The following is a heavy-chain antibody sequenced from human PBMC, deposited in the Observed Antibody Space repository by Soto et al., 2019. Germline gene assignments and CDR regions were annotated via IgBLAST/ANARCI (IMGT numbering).Heavy chain of an antibody. CDR2: IIPIFGTA. J-gene: IGHJ6*02. CDR3: ASGLRCGALLGSLTYIRPLYGMDV. V-gene: IGHV1-69*01. Sequence: QVQLVQSGAEVKKPGSSVKVSCKASGGTFSSYAISWVRQAPGQGLEWMGGIIPIFGTANYAQTFQGRVTISADDTKCSASMALSSLRSEDTAVYYGASGLRCGALLGSLTYIRPLYGMDVWGQGTTGTVCS. D-gene: IGHD3-10*01. CDR1: GGTFSSYA.